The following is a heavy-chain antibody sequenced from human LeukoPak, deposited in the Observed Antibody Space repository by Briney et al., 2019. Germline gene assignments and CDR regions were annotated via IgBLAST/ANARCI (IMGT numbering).Heavy chain of an antibody. CDR2: ITSSSNYI. D-gene: IGHD3-10*01. Sequence: PGGSLRLSCAASGFTFSSYNMNWVRQAPGKGLQWVSSITSSSNYIYYAESVKGRFTISRDNAKNSLYLQMNSLRAEDTAVYYCAKGTHDYMVRGVIIPVNYYFDYWGRGTLVTVSS. J-gene: IGHJ4*02. V-gene: IGHV3-21*01. CDR3: AKGTHDYMVRGVIIPVNYYFDY. CDR1: GFTFSSYN.